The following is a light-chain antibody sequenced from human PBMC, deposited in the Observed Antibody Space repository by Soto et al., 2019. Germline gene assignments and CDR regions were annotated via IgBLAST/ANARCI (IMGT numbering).Light chain of an antibody. CDR2: TND. CDR3: QSYDSSLSAYV. J-gene: IGLJ1*01. Sequence: QPVLTQPPSASGTPGQRVTISCSGSNSNIGSNPVYWYQQLPGTAPKLVIHTNDQRPSGVPDRFSGSKSGTSASLAITGLQAEDEADYYCQSYDSSLSAYVFGTGTKLTVL. CDR1: NSNIGSNP. V-gene: IGLV1-47*01.